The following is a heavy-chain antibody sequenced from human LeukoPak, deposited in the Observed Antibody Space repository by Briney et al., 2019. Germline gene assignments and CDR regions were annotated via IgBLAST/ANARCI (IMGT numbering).Heavy chain of an antibody. D-gene: IGHD6-13*01. CDR1: GFTFSSYN. V-gene: IGHV3-21*01. Sequence: GGSLRLSCAASGFTFSSYNMNWVRQAPGKGLEWVSSISSSSSYIYYADSVKGRFTISRDNAKNSLYLQMNSLRAEDTAVYYCARDYSSSWYGYYYYGMDVWGQGTTVTVSS. CDR2: ISSSSSYI. J-gene: IGHJ6*02. CDR3: ARDYSSSWYGYYYYGMDV.